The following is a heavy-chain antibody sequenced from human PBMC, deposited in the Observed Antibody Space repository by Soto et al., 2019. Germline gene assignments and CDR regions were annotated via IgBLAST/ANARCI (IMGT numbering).Heavy chain of an antibody. V-gene: IGHV3-15*01. D-gene: IGHD3-16*01. Sequence: EVQRVESGGGLVKPGGSLRLSCAASGFTFSNAWMSWVRQAPGKGLEWVGRIKSKTDGGTTDYAAPVKGRFTISRDDSKNTLYLQMNSLRAEDTAVYYCAKEETTFGGMDVWGQGTTVTVSS. CDR3: AKEETTFGGMDV. J-gene: IGHJ6*02. CDR2: IKSKTDGGTT. CDR1: GFTFSNAW.